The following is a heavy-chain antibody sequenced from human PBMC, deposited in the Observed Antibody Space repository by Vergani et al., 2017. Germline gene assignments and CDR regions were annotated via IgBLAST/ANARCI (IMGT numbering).Heavy chain of an antibody. V-gene: IGHV5-51*01. CDR2: IYPGDSDT. CDR3: AMSVQYYYDSSGYPPLDY. CDR1: GYSFTSYW. Sequence: EVQLVQSGAEVKKPGESLKISCKGSGYSFTSYWIGWVRQMPGKGLEWMGFIYPGDSDTRYSPSFQGQGTISADKSISTAYRQWSSLKASDTAMYYCAMSVQYYYDSSGYPPLDYWGQGTLVTVSS. J-gene: IGHJ4*02. D-gene: IGHD3-22*01.